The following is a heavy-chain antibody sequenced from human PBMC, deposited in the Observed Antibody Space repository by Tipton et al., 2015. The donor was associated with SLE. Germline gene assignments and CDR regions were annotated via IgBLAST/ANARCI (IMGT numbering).Heavy chain of an antibody. D-gene: IGHD6-19*01. Sequence: TLSLTCTVSGGSISSHYWSWIRQPPGKGLECIGYIYYSGSTNYNPSLKSRVTISVDTSKNQFSLKLSSVTAADTAVYYCARDHWDSSGWYVYFDYWGQGTLVTVSS. J-gene: IGHJ4*02. V-gene: IGHV4-59*11. CDR1: GGSISSHY. CDR2: IYYSGST. CDR3: ARDHWDSSGWYVYFDY.